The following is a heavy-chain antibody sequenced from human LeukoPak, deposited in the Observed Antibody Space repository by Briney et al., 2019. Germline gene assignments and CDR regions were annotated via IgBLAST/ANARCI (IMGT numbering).Heavy chain of an antibody. V-gene: IGHV3-30*03. Sequence: GGSLRLSCAASGFTFSSYGMHWVRQAPGKGLEWVAVISYDGSNKYYADSVKGRFTISRDNSKNTLYLQMNSLRAEDTAVYYCARDSRQLALDYWGQGTLVTVSS. D-gene: IGHD6-13*01. J-gene: IGHJ4*02. CDR1: GFTFSSYG. CDR2: ISYDGSNK. CDR3: ARDSRQLALDY.